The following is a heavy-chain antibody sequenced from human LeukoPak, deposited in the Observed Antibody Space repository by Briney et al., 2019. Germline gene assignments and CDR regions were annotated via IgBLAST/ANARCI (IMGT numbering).Heavy chain of an antibody. Sequence: MTSETLSLTCTVSGGSISSYYWSWIRQPPGKGLEWIGYIYYSGSTNYNPSLKSQVTISVDTSKNQFSLKLTSVTAADTAVYYCARASPGGPFDYWGQGTQVTVSS. V-gene: IGHV4-59*08. D-gene: IGHD2-8*02. CDR3: ARASPGGPFDY. CDR1: GGSISSYY. CDR2: IYYSGST. J-gene: IGHJ4*02.